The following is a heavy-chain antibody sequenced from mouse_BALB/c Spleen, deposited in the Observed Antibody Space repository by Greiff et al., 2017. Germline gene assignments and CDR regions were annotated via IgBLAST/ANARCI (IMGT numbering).Heavy chain of an antibody. Sequence: EVQLVESGGGLVQPGGSRKLSCAASGFTFSSFGMHWVRQAPEKGLEWVAYISSGSSTIYYADTVKGRFTISRDNPKNTLFLQMTSLRSEDTAMYYCARHRNGNYDYYAMDYWGQGTSVTVSS. CDR2: ISSGSSTI. J-gene: IGHJ4*01. CDR1: GFTFSSFG. CDR3: ARHRNGNYDYYAMDY. D-gene: IGHD2-1*01. V-gene: IGHV5-17*02.